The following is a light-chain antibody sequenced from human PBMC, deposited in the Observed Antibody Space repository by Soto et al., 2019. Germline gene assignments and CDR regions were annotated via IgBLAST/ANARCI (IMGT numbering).Light chain of an antibody. V-gene: IGKV3-11*01. CDR2: DAS. CDR1: QSVSSN. Sequence: EIVLTQSPATLSVSPGERATLSCRASQSVSSNLAWYQQKPGQAPRLLIYDASTRATGIPARFSGSGSGTDFTPTISSLEHEVFAVYYCQQHSNSARTFGGGNKVEIK. CDR3: QQHSNSART. J-gene: IGKJ4*01.